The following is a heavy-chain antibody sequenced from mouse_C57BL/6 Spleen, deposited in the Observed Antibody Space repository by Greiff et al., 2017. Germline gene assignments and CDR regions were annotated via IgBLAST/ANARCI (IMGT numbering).Heavy chain of an antibody. J-gene: IGHJ4*01. D-gene: IGHD2-4*01. V-gene: IGHV5-6*02. CDR3: ARYGYYDYDGGYYAMDD. CDR2: ISSGGSYT. CDR1: GFTFSSYG. Sequence: EVKLVESGGDLVKPGGSLKLSCAASGFTFSSYGMSWVRQTPDKRLEWVATISSGGSYTYYPDSVKGRFTISRDNAKNTLYLQMSSLKSEDTAMYYCARYGYYDYDGGYYAMDDWGQGTSVTVSS.